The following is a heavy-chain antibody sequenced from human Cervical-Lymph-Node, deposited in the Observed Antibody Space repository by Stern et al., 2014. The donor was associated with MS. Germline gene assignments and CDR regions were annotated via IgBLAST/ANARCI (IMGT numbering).Heavy chain of an antibody. D-gene: IGHD6-13*01. CDR3: ARSAIEIAAPGHFDY. Sequence: QVQLVQSGAEVKKPGASVKVYCKASGYTFTGYFMHWVRQAPGQGLEWMGRIHPHSGGTEYAQKFQGRVTMTRDTSISTAYMELSRLRSDDKAVYYCARSAIEIAAPGHFDYWGQGTLVTVSS. J-gene: IGHJ4*02. CDR1: GYTFTGYF. CDR2: IHPHSGGT. V-gene: IGHV1-2*06.